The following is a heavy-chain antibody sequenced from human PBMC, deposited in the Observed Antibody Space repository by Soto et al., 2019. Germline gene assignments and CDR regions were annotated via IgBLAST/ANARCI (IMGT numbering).Heavy chain of an antibody. J-gene: IGHJ3*02. D-gene: IGHD6-25*01. CDR1: GFTFRSYW. CDR3: IRAYGAAGSTNAFDI. CDR2: INSEGSDT. Sequence: EVQLVESGGDLVQPGGSLRLSCAASGFTFRSYWMHWVRQAPGKGLVWVSRINSEGSDTSYADFVEGRFTISRDNAKNTLYFHINSLRAEDTAVYYCIRAYGAAGSTNAFDIWGQGTMVTVSS. V-gene: IGHV3-74*01.